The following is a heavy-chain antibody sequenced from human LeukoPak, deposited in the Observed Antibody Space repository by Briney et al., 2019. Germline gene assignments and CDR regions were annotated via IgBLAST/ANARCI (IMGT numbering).Heavy chain of an antibody. D-gene: IGHD2-21*02. CDR2: INAGNGNT. Sequence: ASVKVSCRASGYIFTDYAILWVRQAPGQRLEWLGWINAGNGNTKYSQNFQGRVTLTRDTSATTASMEMNSLRSEDTVLYYCARGRWSATTASYYLDFWGLGTLVTVSS. CDR3: ARGRWSATTASYYLDF. V-gene: IGHV1-3*01. CDR1: GYIFTDYA. J-gene: IGHJ4*02.